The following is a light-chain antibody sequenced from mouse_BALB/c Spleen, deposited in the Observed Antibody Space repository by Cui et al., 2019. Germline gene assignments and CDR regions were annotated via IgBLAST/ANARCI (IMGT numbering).Light chain of an antibody. Sequence: DIVMSQSPSSLAVSAGEQVTMSSKSSQSLLNSRTRKNYFACYQQKPGQSPKLLIYWASTSESGVPDRFTGGGSGTDFTITISSVQAEDLAVYYCKQSYNLRTFGGGTKLEIK. CDR1: QSLLNSRTRKNY. CDR2: WAS. V-gene: IGKV8-21*01. CDR3: KQSYNLRT. J-gene: IGKJ1*01.